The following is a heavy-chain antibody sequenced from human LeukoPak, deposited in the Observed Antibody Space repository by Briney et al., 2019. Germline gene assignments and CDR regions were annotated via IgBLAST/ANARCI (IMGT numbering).Heavy chain of an antibody. CDR1: GYTFTSYG. CDR2: ISAYNGNT. Sequence: ASVKVSCKASGYTFTSYGISWVRQAPGQGLEWMGWISAYNGNTNYAQKLQGRVTMTTDTSTSTAYMELRSLRSDDTAVYYCARDLMMNDVGGFDYWGQGTLVTVSS. V-gene: IGHV1-18*01. CDR3: ARDLMMNDVGGFDY. D-gene: IGHD1-1*01. J-gene: IGHJ4*02.